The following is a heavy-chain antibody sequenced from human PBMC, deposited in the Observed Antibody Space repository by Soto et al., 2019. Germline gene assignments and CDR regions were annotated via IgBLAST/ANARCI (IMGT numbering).Heavy chain of an antibody. Sequence: SETLSLTCTVSGGSVSSGSYYWSWIRQPPGKGLEWIGYIYYSGSTNYNPSLKSRVTISVDTSKNQFSLKLSSVTAADTAVYYGARVSGGSGSYYLSIGLYDYYYGMDVWGQGTKVTVAS. D-gene: IGHD3-10*01. CDR1: GGSVSSGSYY. CDR2: IYYSGST. CDR3: ARVSGGSGSYYLSIGLYDYYYGMDV. V-gene: IGHV4-61*01. J-gene: IGHJ6*02.